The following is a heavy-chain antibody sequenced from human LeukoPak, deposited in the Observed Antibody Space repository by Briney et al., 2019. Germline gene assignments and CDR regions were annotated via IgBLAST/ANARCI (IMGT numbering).Heavy chain of an antibody. CDR1: GFTFSSYW. CDR2: IKQDGSEK. V-gene: IGHV3-7*01. CDR3: ARDPYNGNYGDSYYYYMDV. D-gene: IGHD1-26*01. J-gene: IGHJ6*03. Sequence: GGSLRLSCAASGFTFSSYWMTWVRQAPGKGLEWVANIKQDGSEKYYVDSVKGRFTISRDNAKNSLFLQMNSLRAEDTAIYYCARDPYNGNYGDSYYYYMDVWGKGTTVTISS.